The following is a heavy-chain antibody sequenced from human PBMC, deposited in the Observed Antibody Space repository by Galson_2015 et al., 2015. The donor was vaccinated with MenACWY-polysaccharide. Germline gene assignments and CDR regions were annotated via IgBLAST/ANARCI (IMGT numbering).Heavy chain of an antibody. V-gene: IGHV3-30-3*01. CDR2: ISYDGSKK. J-gene: IGHJ4*02. CDR3: VRDGEYYDSSGGSLH. Sequence: SLRLSCAAPGFAFSSYALHWVRQAPGKGLEWVAVISYDGSKKYYADSVKGRFTISRDNSKNTVSLQMNSLRAEDTAVYYCVRDGEYYDSSGGSLHWGQGTLVTVSS. D-gene: IGHD3-22*01. CDR1: GFAFSSYA.